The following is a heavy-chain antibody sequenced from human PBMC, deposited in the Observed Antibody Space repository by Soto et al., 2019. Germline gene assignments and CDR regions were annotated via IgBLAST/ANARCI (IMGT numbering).Heavy chain of an antibody. D-gene: IGHD5-12*01. CDR3: ARDRGYSVYDKYYFDY. V-gene: IGHV4-31*03. J-gene: IGHJ4*02. CDR1: GGSISSGGYY. Sequence: QVQLQESGPGLVKPSQTLSLTCTVSGGSISSGGYYWSWIRQHPGKGLEWIGYIYYSGSTYYNPSLKSRVTISVDTSKNQFSLKLSSVTAADTAVYYCARDRGYSVYDKYYFDYWGQGTLVTVSS. CDR2: IYYSGST.